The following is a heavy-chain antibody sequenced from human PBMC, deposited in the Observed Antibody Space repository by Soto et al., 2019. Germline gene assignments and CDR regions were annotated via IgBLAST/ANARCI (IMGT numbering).Heavy chain of an antibody. J-gene: IGHJ6*02. CDR2: ISWDGGST. CDR3: AKVVRYSYYYGMDV. Sequence: GGSLRLSCAASGFTFDYYSMHWVRQSPGKGLEWVSLISWDGGSTYYADSVKGRFTISRDNSKNSLYLQMNSLRTEDTALYYCAKVVRYSYYYGMDVWGQGTTVTVS. D-gene: IGHD1-26*01. CDR1: GFTFDYYS. V-gene: IGHV3-43*01.